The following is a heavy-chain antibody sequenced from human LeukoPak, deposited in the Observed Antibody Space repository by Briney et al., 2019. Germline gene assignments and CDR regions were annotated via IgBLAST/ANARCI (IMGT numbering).Heavy chain of an antibody. D-gene: IGHD2-15*01. CDR3: ASGPRKARYCSGGGCAFDY. CDR1: GYSISSGYY. J-gene: IGHJ4*02. V-gene: IGHV4-38-2*01. CDR2: IYHSGST. Sequence: SETLSLTCAVSGYSISSGYYWGWIRQPPGKGLEWIGSIYHSGSTYYNPSLKSRVTISVDTSKNQFSLKLSSVTAADTAVYYCASGPRKARYCSGGGCAFDYWGQGTLVTVSS.